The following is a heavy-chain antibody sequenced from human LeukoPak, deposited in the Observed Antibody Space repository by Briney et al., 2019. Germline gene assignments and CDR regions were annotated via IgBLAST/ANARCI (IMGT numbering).Heavy chain of an antibody. Sequence: RSSETLSLTCTVSGGSISIYYWNWIRQPPGKGLEWIGSIYNSGGTNYNPSLKSRVTISGDTSKNQFSLKLSSVTAADTAVYYCTRDRELGFWGQGTLVTVSS. CDR2: IYNSGGT. J-gene: IGHJ4*02. CDR1: GGSISIYY. D-gene: IGHD1-26*01. CDR3: TRDRELGF. V-gene: IGHV4-59*01.